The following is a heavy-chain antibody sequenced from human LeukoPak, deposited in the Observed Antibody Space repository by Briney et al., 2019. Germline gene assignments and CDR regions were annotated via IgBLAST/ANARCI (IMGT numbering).Heavy chain of an antibody. V-gene: IGHV3-11*01. Sequence: KPGGSLRLSCASSGFIFSDYYITWIRQAPGKGLEWITYITKSGTIVYYADSVDGRFTISRDNAKNSLFLQMNSLRAEDTAVYYCARGLLGRDTPFDYGGQGTLVTVSS. D-gene: IGHD2/OR15-2a*01. J-gene: IGHJ4*02. CDR3: ARGLLGRDTPFDY. CDR2: ITKSGTIV. CDR1: GFIFSDYY.